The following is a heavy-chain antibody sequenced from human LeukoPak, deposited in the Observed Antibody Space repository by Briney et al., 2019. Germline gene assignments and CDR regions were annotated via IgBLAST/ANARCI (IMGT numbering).Heavy chain of an antibody. V-gene: IGHV3-7*01. D-gene: IGHD3-10*01. J-gene: IGHJ6*02. Sequence: GGSLRLSCAASGFTFSNYWMSWVRQAPGKGLEWVANIKEDGSEKYYVDSVKGRFTISRDNAKNSLYLQMNSLRVEDTAVYYCARDNQYYYGSGSFPSPSRQYYYYYYGMDVWGQGTTVTVSS. CDR2: IKEDGSEK. CDR1: GFTFSNYW. CDR3: ARDNQYYYGSGSFPSPSRQYYYYYYGMDV.